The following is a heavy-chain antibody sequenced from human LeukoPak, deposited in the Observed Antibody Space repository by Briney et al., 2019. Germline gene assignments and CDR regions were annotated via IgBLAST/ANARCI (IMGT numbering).Heavy chain of an antibody. CDR1: GGSISSYY. Sequence: SETLSLTCTVSGGSISSYYWSWIRQPPGKGLEWIGYIYYSGSTNYNPSLKSRVTISVDTSKNQFPLKLSSVTAADTAVYYCARLEAVGYGGNSKYYHYGMDVWGQGTTVTVSS. D-gene: IGHD4-23*01. CDR3: ARLEAVGYGGNSKYYHYGMDV. CDR2: IYYSGST. J-gene: IGHJ6*02. V-gene: IGHV4-59*08.